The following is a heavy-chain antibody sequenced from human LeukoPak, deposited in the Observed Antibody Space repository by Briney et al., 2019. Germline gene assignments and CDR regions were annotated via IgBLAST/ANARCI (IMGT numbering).Heavy chain of an antibody. Sequence: GGPLRLSCAASGFTFSTYAMSWVRQAPGKGLEWVSTISGSGTSAYYADSVKGRFTISRDSSKSTMYLQMNSLSGGDTAVYYCAKNSGSRFGWFDPWGQGTLVTVSS. V-gene: IGHV3-23*01. CDR2: ISGSGTSA. J-gene: IGHJ5*02. D-gene: IGHD1-26*01. CDR3: AKNSGSRFGWFDP. CDR1: GFTFSTYA.